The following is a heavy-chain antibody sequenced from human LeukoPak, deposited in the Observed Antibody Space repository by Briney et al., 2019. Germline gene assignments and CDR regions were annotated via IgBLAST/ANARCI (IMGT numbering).Heavy chain of an antibody. J-gene: IGHJ4*02. V-gene: IGHV3-9*01. CDR3: AKGPYSRSWSPLYYFDY. D-gene: IGHD6-13*01. CDR2: ISWNSGSI. Sequence: PGRSLRLSCAASGFTFDDYAMHWVRQAPGKGLEWVSSISWNSGSIGYADSVKGRFTISRDNAKNSLYLQMNSLRAEDTALYYCAKGPYSRSWSPLYYFDYWGQGTLVTVSS. CDR1: GFTFDDYA.